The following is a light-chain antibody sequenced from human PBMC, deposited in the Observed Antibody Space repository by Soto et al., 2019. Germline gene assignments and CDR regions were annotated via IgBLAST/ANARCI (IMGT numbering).Light chain of an antibody. Sequence: IVMTPSPATLSVSPGERVSLSCRASQSVNSKLAWYQQKPGQAPRLLIYGASTRATGIPARFSGSGSGTEFTLTISSLQSEDFAVYFCQQYNNWPPITFGQGTRLEIK. V-gene: IGKV3-15*01. CDR1: QSVNSK. CDR3: QQYNNWPPIT. CDR2: GAS. J-gene: IGKJ5*01.